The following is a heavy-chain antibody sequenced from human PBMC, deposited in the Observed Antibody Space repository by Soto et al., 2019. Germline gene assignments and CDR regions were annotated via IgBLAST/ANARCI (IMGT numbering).Heavy chain of an antibody. CDR1: GGSISSSSYY. J-gene: IGHJ4*02. CDR3: ARHSDTARRYFDY. Sequence: PSETLSLTCTVSGGSISSSSYYWGWIRQPPGKGLEWIGSIYYSGSTYYNPSLKSRVTISVDTSKNQFSLKLSSVTAADTAVYYCARHSDTARRYFDYWGQGTLVTVSS. CDR2: IYYSGST. V-gene: IGHV4-39*01. D-gene: IGHD5-18*01.